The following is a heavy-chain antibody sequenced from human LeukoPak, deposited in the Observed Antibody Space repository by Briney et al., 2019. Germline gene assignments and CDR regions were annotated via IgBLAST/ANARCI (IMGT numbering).Heavy chain of an antibody. CDR1: AGSISGYY. Sequence: SETLSLTCAVSAGSISGYYWSWIRQSPGKGLEWVGYIYGSGYSNYNPSLKSRVTISLDTSKNQFSLKLNSVTAADTAIYYCATCKGAWAQVDGWGPGALVTVSS. J-gene: IGHJ4*02. D-gene: IGHD2/OR15-2a*01. CDR3: ATCKGAWAQVDG. V-gene: IGHV4-4*08. CDR2: IYGSGYS.